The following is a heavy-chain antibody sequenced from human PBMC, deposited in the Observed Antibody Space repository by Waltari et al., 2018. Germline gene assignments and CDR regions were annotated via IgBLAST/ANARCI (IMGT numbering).Heavy chain of an antibody. CDR3: ARDPFYYFDY. CDR2: IYTSGRT. CDR1: GGSISGSGYY. Sequence: QVQLQESGPGLVKPSQTLSLTCTVSGGSISGSGYYWSWIRQPAGKGLEWIGRIYTSGRTNYNPSLKSRVTMSVDTSKNQFSLKMSSVTAADAAVYYCARDPFYYFDYWGQGTLVIVSS. J-gene: IGHJ4*02. V-gene: IGHV4-61*02.